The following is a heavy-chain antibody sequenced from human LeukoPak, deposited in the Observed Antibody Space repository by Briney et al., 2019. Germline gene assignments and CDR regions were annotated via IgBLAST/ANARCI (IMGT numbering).Heavy chain of an antibody. CDR1: GYSISSGYY. V-gene: IGHV4-38-2*01. J-gene: IGHJ4*02. CDR3: ARQPKSAAAAGTFDY. D-gene: IGHD6-13*01. Sequence: PSETLSLTCAVSGYSISSGYYWGWIRQPPGKGLEWIGSIYHSGSTYYNPSLKSRVTISVDTSKNQFSLKPSSVTAADTAVYYCARQPKSAAAAGTFDYWGQGTLVTVSS. CDR2: IYHSGST.